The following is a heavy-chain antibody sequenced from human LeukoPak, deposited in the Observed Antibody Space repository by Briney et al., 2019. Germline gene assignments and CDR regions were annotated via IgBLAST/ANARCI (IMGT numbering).Heavy chain of an antibody. CDR1: GYTFTGYY. CDR2: INPNSGGT. Sequence: ASVKLSCKASGYTFTGYYMHWVRQAPGQGLEWMGWINPNSGGTNYAQKFQGRVTMTRDTSISTAYMELSRLRSDDTAVYYCATLGYCSGGSCYDFDYWGQGTLLVTVSS. D-gene: IGHD2-15*01. CDR3: ATLGYCSGGSCYDFDY. J-gene: IGHJ4*02. V-gene: IGHV1-2*02.